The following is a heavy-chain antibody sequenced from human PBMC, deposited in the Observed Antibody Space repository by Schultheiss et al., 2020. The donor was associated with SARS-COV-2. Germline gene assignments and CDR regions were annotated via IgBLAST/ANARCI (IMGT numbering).Heavy chain of an antibody. J-gene: IGHJ4*02. CDR1: GGSISSYY. CDR3: ASRYYYDSSGYCYFDY. D-gene: IGHD3-22*01. CDR2: IYTSGST. Sequence: SETLSLTCTVSGGSISSYYWSWIRQPPGKGLEWIGYIYTSGSTNYNPSLKSRVTISVDTSKNQFSLKLSSVTAADTAVYYCASRYYYDSSGYCYFDYWGQGTLVTVSS. V-gene: IGHV4-4*08.